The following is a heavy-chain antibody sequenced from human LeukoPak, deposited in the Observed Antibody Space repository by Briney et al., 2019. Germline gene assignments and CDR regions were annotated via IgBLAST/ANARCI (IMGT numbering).Heavy chain of an antibody. D-gene: IGHD3-16*01. Sequence: SETLPLTCTVSGASITSYYWSWIRQPPGKGLEWIGYTYYSGRTNYNPSLESRVTISVDTSKNQLSLKLSSVTAADTAVYYCARGGPEGDYMDVWGKGTTVTVSS. J-gene: IGHJ6*03. CDR1: GASITSYY. CDR2: TYYSGRT. V-gene: IGHV4-59*08. CDR3: ARGGPEGDYMDV.